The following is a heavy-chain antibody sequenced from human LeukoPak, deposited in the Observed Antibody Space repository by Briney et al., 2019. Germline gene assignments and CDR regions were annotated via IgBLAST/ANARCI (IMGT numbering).Heavy chain of an antibody. CDR1: GYTFTSYG. CDR2: ISAYNGNT. D-gene: IGHD4-17*01. J-gene: IGHJ3*02. V-gene: IGHV1-18*01. CDR3: ARETTVTVDDAFDI. Sequence: ASVKVSCKASGYTFTSYGISWVRQAPGQGLEWMGRISAYNGNTNYAQKLQGRVTMTTDTSTSTAYMELRSLRSDDTAVYYCARETTVTVDDAFDIWGQGTMVTVSS.